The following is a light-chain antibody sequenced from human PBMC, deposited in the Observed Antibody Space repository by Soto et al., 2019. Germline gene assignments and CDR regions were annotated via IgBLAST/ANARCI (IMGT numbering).Light chain of an antibody. J-gene: IGKJ1*01. CDR2: AAS. Sequence: DIQMNQSPSSLSASVGDRVTITCRASQSISSYLNWYQQKPGKAPKLLIYAASSLQSGVPSRFSGSGSGTDFTLTISSLQPEDFATYYCQQSYSTPDTFGQGTKVEIK. V-gene: IGKV1-39*01. CDR3: QQSYSTPDT. CDR1: QSISSY.